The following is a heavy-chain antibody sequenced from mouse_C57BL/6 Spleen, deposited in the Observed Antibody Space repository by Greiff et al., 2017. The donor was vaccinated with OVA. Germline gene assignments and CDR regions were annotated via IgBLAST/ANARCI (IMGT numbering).Heavy chain of an antibody. CDR2: IHPNSGST. CDR3: ARFGGTGTAWFAY. D-gene: IGHD4-1*01. V-gene: IGHV1-64*01. Sequence: QVQLQQPGAELVKPGASVKLSCKASGYTFTSYWMHWVKQRPGQGLEWIGMIHPNSGSTNYNEKFKSKATLTVDKSSSTAYMQLSSLTSEDSAVYYCARFGGTGTAWFAYWGQGTLVTVSA. J-gene: IGHJ3*01. CDR1: GYTFTSYW.